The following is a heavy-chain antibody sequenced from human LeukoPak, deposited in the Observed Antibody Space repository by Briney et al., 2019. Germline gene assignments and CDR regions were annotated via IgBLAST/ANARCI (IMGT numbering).Heavy chain of an antibody. J-gene: IGHJ4*02. Sequence: GGSLRLSCAASGFTFSSYAMSWVRQAPGKGLQWVSAISGSDGRTRYADSVKGRFTISRDNAQNTLYLHMNSLRAEDTAVYYCVSGYAIGGYFDYWGQGTLVTVSS. V-gene: IGHV3-23*01. CDR3: VSGYAIGGYFDY. CDR2: ISGSDGRT. CDR1: GFTFSSYA. D-gene: IGHD5-12*01.